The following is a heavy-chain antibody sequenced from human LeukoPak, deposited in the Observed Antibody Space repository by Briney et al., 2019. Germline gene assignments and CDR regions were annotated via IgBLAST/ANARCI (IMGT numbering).Heavy chain of an antibody. J-gene: IGHJ4*02. CDR3: ARRSGWYLVIDY. Sequence: SETLSLTCTVSGGSISSSSYYWGWIRQPPGKGLEWIGSIYYSGSTYYNPSLKSRVTISVDTSKNQFSLKLSSVTAADTAVYYCARRSGWYLVIDYWGQGTLVTVSS. D-gene: IGHD6-19*01. CDR1: GGSISSSSYY. V-gene: IGHV4-39*01. CDR2: IYYSGST.